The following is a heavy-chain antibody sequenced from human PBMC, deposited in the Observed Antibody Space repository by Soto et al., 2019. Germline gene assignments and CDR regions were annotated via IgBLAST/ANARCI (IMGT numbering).Heavy chain of an antibody. CDR2: IWYDGSNK. CDR3: ARGYYYDSSGYYHWYGMDV. CDR1: GFTFSSYG. J-gene: IGHJ6*02. D-gene: IGHD3-22*01. V-gene: IGHV3-33*01. Sequence: GGSLRLSCAASGFTFSSYGMHWVRQAPGKGLEWVAVIWYDGSNKYYADSVKGRFTISRDNSKNTLYLQMNSLRAEDTAVYYCARGYYYDSSGYYHWYGMDVWGQGTTVTVSS.